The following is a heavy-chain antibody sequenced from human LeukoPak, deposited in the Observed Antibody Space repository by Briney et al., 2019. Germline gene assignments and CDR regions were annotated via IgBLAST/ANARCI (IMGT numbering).Heavy chain of an antibody. Sequence: GGSLRLSCAASGFTFSSYGMHWVRQAPGKGLEWVAVIWYDGSNKYYADSVKGRFTISRDNSKNTLYLQTNSLRAEDTAVYYCAKVLYGDDYYFDYWGQGTLVTVSS. J-gene: IGHJ4*02. CDR2: IWYDGSNK. D-gene: IGHD4-17*01. V-gene: IGHV3-33*06. CDR1: GFTFSSYG. CDR3: AKVLYGDDYYFDY.